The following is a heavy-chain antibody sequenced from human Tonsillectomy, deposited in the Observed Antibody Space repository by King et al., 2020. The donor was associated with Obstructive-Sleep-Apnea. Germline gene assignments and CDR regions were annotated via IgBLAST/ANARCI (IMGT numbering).Heavy chain of an antibody. V-gene: IGHV3-30-3*01. CDR2: VSYDGSNK. D-gene: IGHD5-24*01. CDR1: GFTFSPYT. Sequence: VQLVESGGGVVQPGRSLRLSCAASGFTFSPYTMHWVRQAPGEGLEWVAVVSYDGSNKYYADSVKGRFTISRDNSKNTLYLQMNSLRPEDTAGYYFARASKWLQFGMDVWGQGITVTVSS. CDR3: ARASKWLQFGMDV. J-gene: IGHJ6*02.